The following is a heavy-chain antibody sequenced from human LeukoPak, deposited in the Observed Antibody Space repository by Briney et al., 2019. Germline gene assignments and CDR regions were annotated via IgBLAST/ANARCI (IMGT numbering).Heavy chain of an antibody. J-gene: IGHJ6*04. Sequence: AGTLRLSCAASGVTFSSDAFSWIRYAQGKGLEWVSAISGCCGSTYYADSVKGRFTISRDNSKNTLYLQMNSMRAEDRAVYYCAKYQLLAVHNAGYYYYCMDVWGKGTTVTVSS. CDR1: GVTFSSDA. D-gene: IGHD2-2*01. CDR3: AKYQLLAVHNAGYYYYCMDV. CDR2: ISGCCGST. V-gene: IGHV3-23*01.